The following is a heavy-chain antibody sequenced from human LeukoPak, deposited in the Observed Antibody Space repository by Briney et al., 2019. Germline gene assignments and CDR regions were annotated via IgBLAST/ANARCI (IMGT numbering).Heavy chain of an antibody. CDR2: INPNSGGT. J-gene: IGHJ4*02. CDR3: ARGGFHYYDSSGYGGDY. V-gene: IGHV1-2*02. D-gene: IGHD3-22*01. Sequence: ASVKVSCKASGYTFTGYYMHWVRQAPGQGLEWMGWINPNSGGTNYAQKFQGRVTMTRDTYISTAYMEMSRLRSDDTAVYYCARGGFHYYDSSGYGGDYWGQGTLVTVSS. CDR1: GYTFTGYY.